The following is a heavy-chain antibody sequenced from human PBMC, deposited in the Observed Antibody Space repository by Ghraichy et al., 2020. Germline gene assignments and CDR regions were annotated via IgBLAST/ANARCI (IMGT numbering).Heavy chain of an antibody. CDR2: IYHSGST. Sequence: SETLSLTCAVSGGSISSSNWWSWVRQPPGKGLEWIGEIYHSGSTNYNPSLKSRVTISVDKSKNQFSLKLSSVTAADTAVYYCARAQLDNTGWYLVIPGYFGGYYYYGMDVWGQGTTVTVSS. J-gene: IGHJ6*02. V-gene: IGHV4-4*02. CDR1: GGSISSSNW. D-gene: IGHD3-9*01. CDR3: ARAQLDNTGWYLVIPGYFGGYYYYGMDV.